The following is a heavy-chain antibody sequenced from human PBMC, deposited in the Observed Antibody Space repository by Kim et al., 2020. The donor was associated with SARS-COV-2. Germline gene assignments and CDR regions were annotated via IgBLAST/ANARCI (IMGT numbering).Heavy chain of an antibody. CDR2: FYPSAGTS. V-gene: IGHV1-46*01. CDR3: TRERDRNYWFDP. J-gene: IGHJ5*02. Sequence: ASVKVSCKASGYIFSDYYIHWVRQAPGQGLEWMATFYPSAGTSSHAQKFKGRATLTGDTSTSTVYMELTRLRSEDTAVYFCTRERDRNYWFDPWGQGTLV. CDR1: GYIFSDYY.